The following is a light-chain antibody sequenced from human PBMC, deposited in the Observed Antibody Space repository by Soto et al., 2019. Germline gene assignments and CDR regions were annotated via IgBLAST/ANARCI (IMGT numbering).Light chain of an antibody. CDR1: QGISNY. CDR2: AAS. CDR3: QKYTSDPWT. J-gene: IGKJ1*01. Sequence: DSQMTQSPSSLSASVGDRVTITCRASQGISNYLAWFQQKPGKVPKLLISAASTLQSGVPSRFSGSGSGTDFTLNIIRLQTEDVGSYYCQKYTSDPWTFGQGTKVEI. V-gene: IGKV1-27*01.